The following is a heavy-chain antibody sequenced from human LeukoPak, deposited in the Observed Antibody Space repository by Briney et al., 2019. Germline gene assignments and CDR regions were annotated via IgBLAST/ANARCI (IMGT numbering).Heavy chain of an antibody. CDR2: IYYSGST. V-gene: IGHV4-59*01. CDR3: AGERVDYTILRDDAFDI. D-gene: IGHD2-2*02. J-gene: IGHJ3*02. CDR1: GGSFSSYY. Sequence: SETLSLTCTVSGGSFSSYYWSWIRQPPGKGLEWIGYIYYSGSTNYNPSLKSRVTISVDTSKNQFSLKLSSVTAADTAVYYCAGERVDYTILRDDAFDIWGQGTMVTVSS.